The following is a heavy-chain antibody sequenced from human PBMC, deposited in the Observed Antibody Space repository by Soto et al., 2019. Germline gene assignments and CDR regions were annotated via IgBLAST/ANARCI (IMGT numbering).Heavy chain of an antibody. CDR3: AKCASAYYRGPLDY. J-gene: IGHJ4*02. V-gene: IGHV3-23*01. CDR1: GFTFSDYA. CDR2: VSGNGGST. D-gene: IGHD3-22*01. Sequence: GESLKISCAASGFTFSDYAMTWVRQAPGKGLEWVSAVSGNGGSTYYADSVKGRFTISRDTSKDTLSLQMNSLRSEDTAVYYCAKCASAYYRGPLDYWGQGTLVTVSS.